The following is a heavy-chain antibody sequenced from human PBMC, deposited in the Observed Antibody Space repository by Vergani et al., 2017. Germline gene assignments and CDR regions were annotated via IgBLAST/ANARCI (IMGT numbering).Heavy chain of an antibody. Sequence: QVQLQESGPGLVKPLETLSLTCTVPGGSISSYYWCWIRPPAGEGLEWIWRIYTSGSTNYNPPLKRRVTMAVDTAKNQFSLKLSYVTAADTAVYYSARVGGLGYCSGGSCYASHYYYYGMDVWGQGTTVTVSS. CDR1: GGSISSYY. CDR3: ARVGGLGYCSGGSCYASHYYYYGMDV. D-gene: IGHD2-15*01. CDR2: IYTSGST. J-gene: IGHJ6*02. V-gene: IGHV4-4*07.